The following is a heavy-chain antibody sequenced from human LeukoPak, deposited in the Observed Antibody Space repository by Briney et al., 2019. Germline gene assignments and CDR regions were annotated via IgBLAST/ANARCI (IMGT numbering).Heavy chain of an antibody. CDR2: ISGSGGGT. D-gene: IGHD1-26*01. CDR1: GFTFNNYA. CDR3: ATSGSYYRFEY. J-gene: IGHJ4*02. V-gene: IGHV3-23*01. Sequence: GGSLRLSCAASGFTFNNYAMSWVRQAPGKGLEWVSAISGSGGGTYYADSVKGRFTISRDNSKNTLYLQMNSLRAEDTAVYYCATSGSYYRFEYWGQGTLVTVSS.